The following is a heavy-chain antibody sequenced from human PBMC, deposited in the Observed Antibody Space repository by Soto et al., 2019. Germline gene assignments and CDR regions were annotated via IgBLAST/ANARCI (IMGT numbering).Heavy chain of an antibody. V-gene: IGHV5-51*01. CDR1: GYSFTTYW. D-gene: IGHD4-17*01. J-gene: IGHJ5*02. CDR3: ATSSTVTTTPTWFDP. CDR2: IYLGDSDT. Sequence: GESLKISCKGSGYSFTTYWIVWVRQMPGKGLEWKGIIYLGDSDTRYSPSFQGQVTISADKSVDTAYLQWSSLKPSDTAMYFCATSSTVTTTPTWFDPWGQGTLVTVS.